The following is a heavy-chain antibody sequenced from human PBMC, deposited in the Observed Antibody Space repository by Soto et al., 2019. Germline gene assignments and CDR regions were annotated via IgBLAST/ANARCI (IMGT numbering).Heavy chain of an antibody. CDR3: ARDRTAASADY. D-gene: IGHD2-2*01. CDR1: GFTFSNAW. CDR2: INSGGSTT. V-gene: IGHV3-74*01. Sequence: GGSLRLSCAASGFTFSNAWINWVRQAPGKGLVWVSRINSGGSTTTYVDSVKGRFIISRDNAKNTLYLQMNSLRAEDTAVYYCARDRTAASADYWGQGALVTVSS. J-gene: IGHJ4*02.